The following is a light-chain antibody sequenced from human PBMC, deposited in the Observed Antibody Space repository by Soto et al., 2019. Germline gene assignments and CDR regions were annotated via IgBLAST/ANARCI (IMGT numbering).Light chain of an antibody. CDR1: QSVTSSY. Sequence: ELVLTQSPGTLSLSPGERATLSCRSSQSVTSSYLAWYQQKPGQAPRRLIYGASISATGTPDRFSGSGSGTDFTLTISRLEPEDFALYFCQQYHSSPLTFGQGTKVDIK. CDR3: QQYHSSPLT. V-gene: IGKV3-20*01. CDR2: GAS. J-gene: IGKJ1*01.